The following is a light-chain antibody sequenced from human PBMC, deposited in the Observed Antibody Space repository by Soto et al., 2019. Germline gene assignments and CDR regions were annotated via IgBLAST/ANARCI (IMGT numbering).Light chain of an antibody. Sequence: VLTQSPGTVSVSPGXRASLSCRASQNVDTFLAWYQQKPGQAPRLLIYDASRRATGIPARFSGSGSGTDFTLTLTSLEPEDSAVYYCQQSNKWPLTFGAGTKVDIK. CDR1: QNVDTF. CDR3: QQSNKWPLT. J-gene: IGKJ4*01. V-gene: IGKV3-11*01. CDR2: DAS.